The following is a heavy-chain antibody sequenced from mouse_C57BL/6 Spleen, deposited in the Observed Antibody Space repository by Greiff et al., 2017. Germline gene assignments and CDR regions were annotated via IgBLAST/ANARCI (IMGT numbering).Heavy chain of an antibody. Sequence: VQLQQSGAELVRPGASVKLSCTASGFNIKDDYMHWVKQRPEQGLEWIGWIDPENGNTEYASKLQGKATITADTSSNTAYLPLSRLTSEDTAVYYFTGGYYISFDYWGQGTTLTVSS. D-gene: IGHD2-3*01. J-gene: IGHJ2*01. V-gene: IGHV14-4*01. CDR2: IDPENGNT. CDR1: GFNIKDDY. CDR3: TGGYYISFDY.